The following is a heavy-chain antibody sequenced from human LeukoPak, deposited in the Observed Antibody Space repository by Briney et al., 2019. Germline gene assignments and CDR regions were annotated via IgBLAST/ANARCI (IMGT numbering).Heavy chain of an antibody. J-gene: IGHJ4*01. CDR3: ARDHRYAFDN. CDR1: GFNFIDYS. D-gene: IGHD5-12*01. CDR2: IGISSGNT. V-gene: IGHV3-48*01. Sequence: GGSLRLSCASSGFNFIDYSMNWVRQAPGKGLEWISYIGISSGNTKYADSVKGRFTISRDKARNSLYLQMNSLRVEDTAMYYCARDHRYAFDNWGHGTLVTVSS.